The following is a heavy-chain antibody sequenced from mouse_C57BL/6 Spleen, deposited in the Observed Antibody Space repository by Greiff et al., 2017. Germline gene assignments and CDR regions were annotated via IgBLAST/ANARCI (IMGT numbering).Heavy chain of an antibody. CDR1: GYTFTDYN. CDR3: ARPFYYGNYGYAMDY. V-gene: IGHV1-18*01. J-gene: IGHJ4*01. Sequence: VQLQQSGPELVKPGASVKIPCKASGYTFTDYNMDWVKQSHGKSLEWIGDINPNNGGTIYNQKFKGKATLTVDKSSSTAYMELRSLTSEDTAVYYCARPFYYGNYGYAMDYWGQGTSVTVSS. CDR2: INPNNGGT. D-gene: IGHD2-1*01.